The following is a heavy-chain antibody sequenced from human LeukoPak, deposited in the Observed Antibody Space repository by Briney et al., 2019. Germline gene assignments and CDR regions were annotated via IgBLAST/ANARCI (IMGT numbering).Heavy chain of an antibody. CDR2: INPNSGGT. CDR1: GYTFTGYY. J-gene: IGHJ4*02. CDR3: ARGDFGVVTTPFDY. D-gene: IGHD3-3*01. V-gene: IGHV1-2*02. Sequence: GSSVKVSCEASGYTFTGYYMHWVRQAPGQGLEWMGWINPNSGGTNYAQKFQGRVTMTRDTSISTAYMELSRLRSDDTAVYYCARGDFGVVTTPFDYWGQGTLVTVSS.